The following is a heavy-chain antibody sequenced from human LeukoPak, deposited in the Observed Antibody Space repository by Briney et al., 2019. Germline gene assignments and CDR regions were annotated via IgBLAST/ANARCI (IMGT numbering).Heavy chain of an antibody. Sequence: GGSLRLSCVASGFTVSTNDISWVRQAPGKGPEWISIIYRGVGTYYADSVKDRFTISRDNSKNTLYLQMNAVRAEDTAVYYCARDKRYCTSGRCWGVQFGPWGQGTLVTVSS. CDR3: ARDKRYCTSGRCWGVQFGP. J-gene: IGHJ5*02. D-gene: IGHD2-8*01. V-gene: IGHV3-66*01. CDR1: GFTVSTND. CDR2: IYRGVGT.